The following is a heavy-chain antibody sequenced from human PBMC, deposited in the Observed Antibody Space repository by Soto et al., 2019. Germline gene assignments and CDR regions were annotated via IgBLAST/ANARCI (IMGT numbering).Heavy chain of an antibody. CDR3: ARDQETYYDFWSGYPPLEY. D-gene: IGHD3-3*01. J-gene: IGHJ4*02. Sequence: GGSLRLSCEASGFTFDNYYMSWVRQARGKGLEWVANIRQDGSEKYYVDSVKGRFTIARDNAKNSLSLETNSLRAEDTAVYYCARDQETYYDFWSGYPPLEYWGQGTLVTVSS. CDR1: GFTFDNYY. CDR2: IRQDGSEK. V-gene: IGHV3-7*03.